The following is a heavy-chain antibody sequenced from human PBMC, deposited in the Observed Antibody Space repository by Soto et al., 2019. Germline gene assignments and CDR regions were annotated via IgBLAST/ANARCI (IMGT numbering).Heavy chain of an antibody. D-gene: IGHD3-3*01. CDR2: IYYSGST. CDR1: GGSISSSSYY. CDR3: ARQAQGLTTIGVVINYFDY. J-gene: IGHJ4*02. V-gene: IGHV4-39*01. Sequence: SETLSLTCTVSGGSISSSSYYWGWIRQPPGKGLEWIGSIYYSGSTYYNPSLKSRVTISVDTSKNQFSLKLSSVTAADTAVYYCARQAQGLTTIGVVINYFDYWGQGTLVTVSS.